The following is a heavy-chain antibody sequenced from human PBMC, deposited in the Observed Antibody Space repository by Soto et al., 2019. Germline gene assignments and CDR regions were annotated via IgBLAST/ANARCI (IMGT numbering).Heavy chain of an antibody. D-gene: IGHD6-6*01. J-gene: IGHJ3*02. CDR3: ARDRSDSSRDDSFDI. V-gene: IGHV3-53*01. Sequence: SCKASGFNVTNTYMSWVRQAPGKGLEWVSVIYRGFSTFYADSVKGRFTVSRDDSKNTVSLQMNSLRAEDTAVYYCARDRSDSSRDDSFDIWGQGTMVTVSS. CDR2: IYRGFST. CDR1: GFNVTNTY.